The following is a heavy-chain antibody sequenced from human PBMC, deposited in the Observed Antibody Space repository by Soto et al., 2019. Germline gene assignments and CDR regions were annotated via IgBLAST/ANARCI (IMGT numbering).Heavy chain of an antibody. J-gene: IGHJ5*02. CDR3: ARLLRWANWFDP. D-gene: IGHD1-26*01. CDR2: IYYSGST. CDR1: GGSISSSSYY. V-gene: IGHV4-39*01. Sequence: QLQLQESGPGLVKPSETLSLTCTVSGGSISSSSYYCGWIRQPPGKGLEWIGSIYYSGSTYYNPSLKSRVTISVDTSKNQFSLKLSSVTAADTAVYYCARLLRWANWFDPWGQGTLVTVSS.